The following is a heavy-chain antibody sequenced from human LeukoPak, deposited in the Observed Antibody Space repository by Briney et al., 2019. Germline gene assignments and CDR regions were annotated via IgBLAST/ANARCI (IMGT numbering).Heavy chain of an antibody. CDR2: IYYSGST. D-gene: IGHD4-17*01. CDR3: AEGTTVTTVFDY. V-gene: IGHV4-39*07. CDR1: GGSISSSSYY. J-gene: IGHJ4*02. Sequence: SETLSLTCTVSGGSISSSSYYWGWIRQPPGKGLEWIGSIYYSGSTYYNPSLKSRVTISVDTSKNQFSLKLTSVTAADTAVYYCAEGTTVTTVFDYWGQGTLVTVSS.